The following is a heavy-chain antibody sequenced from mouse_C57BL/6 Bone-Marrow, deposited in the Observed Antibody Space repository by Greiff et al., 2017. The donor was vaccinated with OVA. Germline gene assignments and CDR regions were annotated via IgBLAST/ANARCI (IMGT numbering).Heavy chain of an antibody. CDR3: ARRGENVYLFGV. V-gene: IGHV1-19*01. J-gene: IGHJ2*01. D-gene: IGHD5-1*01. CDR1: GYTFTDYY. Sequence: EVQLQQSGPVLVKPGASVKMSCTASGYTFTDYYMNWVKQSHGKSLEWIGVINPYNGGTSYNQKFKSKATLTVDKSSSTAYMELNSLESEVSAVYYGARRGENVYLFGVWGQGTTLTVSS. CDR2: INPYNGGT.